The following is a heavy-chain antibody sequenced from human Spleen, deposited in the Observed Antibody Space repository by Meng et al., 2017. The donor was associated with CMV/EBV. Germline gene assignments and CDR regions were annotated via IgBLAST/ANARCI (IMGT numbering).Heavy chain of an antibody. CDR3: AREGQGNHYHGSGNRQYNYYGMDV. Sequence: SVKVSCKASGGTFSSYAISWVRQAPGQGIEWMGGIIPIFGTANYAQKFQGRVTITTDESTSTAYMELSSLRSEDTAVYYCAREGQGNHYHGSGNRQYNYYGMDVWGQGTTVTVSS. J-gene: IGHJ6*02. V-gene: IGHV1-69*05. CDR1: GGTFSSYA. CDR2: IIPIFGTA. D-gene: IGHD3-10*01.